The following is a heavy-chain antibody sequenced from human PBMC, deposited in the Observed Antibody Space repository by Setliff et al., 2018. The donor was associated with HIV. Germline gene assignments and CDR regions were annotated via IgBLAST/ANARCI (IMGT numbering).Heavy chain of an antibody. CDR2: ISPQRGDP. V-gene: IGHV1-2*02. CDR1: GYTFMEYY. CDR3: ARDGMYSNGWTDR. Sequence: ASVKVSCKASGYTFMEYYIHWLRQAPGQGLEWVGWISPQRGDPKYAQNFEGRVTLTTDTSVNTVYMELRSLRSDDMAVYFCARDGMYSNGWTDRWGQGALVTVSS. D-gene: IGHD6-19*01. J-gene: IGHJ5*02.